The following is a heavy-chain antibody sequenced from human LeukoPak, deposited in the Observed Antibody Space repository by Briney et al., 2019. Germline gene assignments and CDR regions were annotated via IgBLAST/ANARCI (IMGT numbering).Heavy chain of an antibody. CDR1: GFTFSSYS. D-gene: IGHD2-2*01. CDR2: ISSSSSYI. J-gene: IGHJ4*02. CDR3: ARVGEIVVVPAAMPAFYYFDY. V-gene: IGHV3-21*01. Sequence: KTGGSLRLSCAASGFTFSSYSMNWVRQAPGKGLEWVSSISSSSSYIYYADSVKGRFTISRDNAKNSLYLQMNSLRAEDTAVYYCARVGEIVVVPAAMPAFYYFDYWAREPWSPSPQ.